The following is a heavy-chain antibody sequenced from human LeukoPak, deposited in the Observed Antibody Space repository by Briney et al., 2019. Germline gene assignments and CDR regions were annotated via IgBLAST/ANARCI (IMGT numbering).Heavy chain of an antibody. CDR1: GFTFSSYA. CDR2: ISGSGYST. V-gene: IGHV3-23*01. D-gene: IGHD1-26*01. Sequence: GGSLRLSCAASGFTFSSYAMSWVRQAPGKGLEWVSAISGSGYSTYYADSVKGRFTISRDNSKNTLYLQMNSLRAEDTALYFCAQWSRYFDYWGQGTLVTVSS. CDR3: AQWSRYFDY. J-gene: IGHJ4*02.